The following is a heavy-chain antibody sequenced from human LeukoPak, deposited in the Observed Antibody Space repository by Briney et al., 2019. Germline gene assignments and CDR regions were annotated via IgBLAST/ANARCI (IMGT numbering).Heavy chain of an antibody. V-gene: IGHV5-51*01. CDR2: IYPADSDV. CDR1: GYTFNTYW. J-gene: IGHJ4*02. Sequence: GESLKISCKGSGYTFNTYWIGWVRQMPGKGLEWMGSIYPADSDVRYSPSFQGQVTISADRSINTAYVQLSSLKASDTAMYYCARQGGLSRGHSYGYFEYWGRGTLVTVSS. CDR3: ARQGGLSRGHSYGYFEY. D-gene: IGHD5-18*01.